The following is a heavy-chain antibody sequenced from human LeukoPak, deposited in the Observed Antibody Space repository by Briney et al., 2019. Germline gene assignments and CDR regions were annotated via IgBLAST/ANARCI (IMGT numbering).Heavy chain of an antibody. D-gene: IGHD4-17*01. J-gene: IGHJ4*02. V-gene: IGHV3-30-3*01. Sequence: PGRSLRLSCAASGFTFSSYAMHWVRQAPGKGLEWVAVISYDGSNKYYADSVKGRFTISRDNSKNTLYLQMNSLRAEDTAVYYCARDPSYGDWTYFDYWGRGTLVTVSS. CDR2: ISYDGSNK. CDR1: GFTFSSYA. CDR3: ARDPSYGDWTYFDY.